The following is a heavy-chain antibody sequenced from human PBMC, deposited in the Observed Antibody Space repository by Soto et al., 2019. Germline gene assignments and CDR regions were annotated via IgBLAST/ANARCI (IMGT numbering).Heavy chain of an antibody. CDR2: INPNSGGT. J-gene: IGHJ6*02. CDR1: SSTFTGYS. Sequence: ASVQVSCKSSSSTFTGYSIQCVRQAPGQGLEWMGWINPNSGGTNYAQKFQGWVTMTRDTSISTAYMELSRLRSDDTAVYYCARDNTVNYGMDVWGQGTTVTVSS. D-gene: IGHD4-17*01. CDR3: ARDNTVNYGMDV. V-gene: IGHV1-2*04.